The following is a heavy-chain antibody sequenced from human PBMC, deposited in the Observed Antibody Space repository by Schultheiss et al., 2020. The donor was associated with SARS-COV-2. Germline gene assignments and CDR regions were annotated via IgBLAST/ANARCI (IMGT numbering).Heavy chain of an antibody. CDR3: AREMGRTGSYYYYGMDV. D-gene: IGHD3/OR15-3a*01. CDR1: GFTFSSYA. J-gene: IGHJ6*02. V-gene: IGHV3-23*01. Sequence: GGSLRLSCAASGFTFSSYAMSWVRQAPGKGLEWVSAISGSGGSTYYADSVKGRFTISRDNSKNTLYLQMNSLRAEDTAVYYCAREMGRTGSYYYYGMDVWGQGTTVTVSS. CDR2: ISGSGGST.